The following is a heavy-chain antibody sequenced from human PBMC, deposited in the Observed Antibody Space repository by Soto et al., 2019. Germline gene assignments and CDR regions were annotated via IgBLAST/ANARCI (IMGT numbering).Heavy chain of an antibody. V-gene: IGHV3-30-3*01. Sequence: QVQLVESGGGVVQPGRSLRLSCAASGFTFSSYAMHWVRQAPGKGLEWVAVISYDGSNKYYADSVKGRFNISRDNSKNTLYLQMNSLRAEDTAVYYCARDGWGSYRFEYYFDYWGQGTLVTVSS. D-gene: IGHD3-16*02. J-gene: IGHJ4*02. CDR2: ISYDGSNK. CDR3: ARDGWGSYRFEYYFDY. CDR1: GFTFSSYA.